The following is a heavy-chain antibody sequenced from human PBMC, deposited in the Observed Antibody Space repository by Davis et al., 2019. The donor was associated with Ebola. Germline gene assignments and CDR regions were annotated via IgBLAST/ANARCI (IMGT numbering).Heavy chain of an antibody. D-gene: IGHD3-10*01. V-gene: IGHV3-23*01. Sequence: GESLKISCAASGFTVSSNYMSWVRQAPGKGLEWVSAISGSGGSTYYADSVKGRFTISRDNSKNTLYLQMNSLRAEDTAVYYCASGEGSGIYGMDVWGQGTTVTVSS. CDR2: ISGSGGST. J-gene: IGHJ6*02. CDR1: GFTVSSNY. CDR3: ASGEGSGIYGMDV.